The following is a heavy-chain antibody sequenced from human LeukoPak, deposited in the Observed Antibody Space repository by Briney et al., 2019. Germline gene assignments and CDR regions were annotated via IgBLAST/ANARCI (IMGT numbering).Heavy chain of an antibody. CDR2: IIPIFGTA. CDR1: GYTFTSYD. Sequence: SVKVSCKASGYTFTSYDINWVRQAPGQGLEWMGGIIPIFGTANYAQKFQGRVTITADKSTSTAYMELSSLRSEDTAVYYCARETGAYYYYYYMDVWGKGTTVTVSS. CDR3: ARETGAYYYYYYMDV. D-gene: IGHD7-27*01. V-gene: IGHV1-69*06. J-gene: IGHJ6*03.